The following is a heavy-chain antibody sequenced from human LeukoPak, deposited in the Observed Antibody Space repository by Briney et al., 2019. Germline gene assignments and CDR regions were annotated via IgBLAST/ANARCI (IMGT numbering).Heavy chain of an antibody. V-gene: IGHV3-21*01. CDR1: GFTFSSYS. J-gene: IGHJ4*02. CDR3: ARGTNGDYFDY. Sequence: PGGTLRLSCAASGFTFSSYSMNWVRQAPGKGLEWVSSISSSSSYIYYADSVKGRFTISRDNAKNSLYLQMNSLRAEDTAVYYCARGTNGDYFDYWGQGTLVTVSS. CDR2: ISSSSSYI. D-gene: IGHD4-17*01.